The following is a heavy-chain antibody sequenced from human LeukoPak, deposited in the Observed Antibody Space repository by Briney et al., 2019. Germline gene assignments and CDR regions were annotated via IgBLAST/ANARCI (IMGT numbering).Heavy chain of an antibody. V-gene: IGHV4-59*13. J-gene: IGHJ4*02. Sequence: SETLFFSCSASDSSISYYYGRWGRRPPGKVVEYVGNIYCNGSTNYSPSLNSRVTISADTSKRHFSLKRSTVTAADTAVYYCATRRGSGSSGYFDYWGQGTLVTVSS. CDR2: IYCNGST. CDR1: DSSISYYY. CDR3: ATRRGSGSSGYFDY. D-gene: IGHD1-26*01.